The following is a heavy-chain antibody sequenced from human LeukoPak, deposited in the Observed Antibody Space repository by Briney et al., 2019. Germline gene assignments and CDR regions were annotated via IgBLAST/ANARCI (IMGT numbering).Heavy chain of an antibody. D-gene: IGHD6-19*01. V-gene: IGHV4-59*12. CDR3: ARRGWPDYGMDV. CDR2: IYYSGST. CDR1: GGSISSYY. Sequence: PSQTLSLTCTVSGGSISSYYWSWIRQPPGKGLEWIGYIYYSGSTNYNPSLKSRVTISVDTSKNQFSLKLNSVTAADTAVYLCARRGWPDYGMDVWGQGTTVTVSS. J-gene: IGHJ6*02.